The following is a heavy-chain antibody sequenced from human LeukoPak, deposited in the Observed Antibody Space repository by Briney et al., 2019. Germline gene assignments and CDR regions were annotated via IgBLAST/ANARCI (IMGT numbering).Heavy chain of an antibody. CDR2: ISAYNGNT. CDR1: GYTFTAHY. V-gene: IGHV1-18*04. D-gene: IGHD3-10*01. J-gene: IGHJ5*02. CDR3: ARDGGTMVRGVLNWFDP. Sequence: ASVKVSCKASGYTFTAHYLHWVRQAPGQGLEWMGWISAYNGNTNYAQKLQGRVTMTTDTSTSTAYMELRSLRSDDTAVYYCARDGGTMVRGVLNWFDPWGQGTLVTVSS.